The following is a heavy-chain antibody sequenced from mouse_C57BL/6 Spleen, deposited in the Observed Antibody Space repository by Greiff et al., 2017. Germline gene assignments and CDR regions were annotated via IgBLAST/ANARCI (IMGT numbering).Heavy chain of an antibody. V-gene: IGHV1-82*01. CDR1: GYAFSSSW. Sequence: VQLQQSGPELVKPGASVKISCKASGYAFSSSWMNWVKQRHGKGLEWIGRLYPGDGDTNHNGKFKGKATLTADKSSSTAYMQLSSLTCEDSAVYFCAPYYYGSFLYWGQGTLVTVSA. CDR3: APYYYGSFLY. J-gene: IGHJ3*01. CDR2: LYPGDGDT. D-gene: IGHD1-1*01.